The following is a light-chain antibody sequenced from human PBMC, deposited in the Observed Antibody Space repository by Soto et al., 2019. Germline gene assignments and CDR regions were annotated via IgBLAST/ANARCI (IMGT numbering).Light chain of an antibody. J-gene: IGKJ3*01. CDR3: QQANSLFS. CDR1: QDIGTW. V-gene: IGKV1-12*01. Sequence: DIQMTQSPSSVTASVGDRVTITCRASQDIGTWLAWYQQKPGKAPKLLIFGPSRLHSGVPSRFSGSGSGTEFTLTISSLQPEDFATYYCQQANSLFSVGPGTKVDSK. CDR2: GPS.